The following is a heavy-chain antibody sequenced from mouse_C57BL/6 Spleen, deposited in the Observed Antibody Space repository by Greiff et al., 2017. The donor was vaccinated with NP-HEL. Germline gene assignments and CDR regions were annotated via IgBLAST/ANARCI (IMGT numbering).Heavy chain of an antibody. D-gene: IGHD4-1*01. CDR1: GSTFTSYW. J-gene: IGHJ3*01. V-gene: IGHV1-52*01. CDR3: ERLGPSRFAY. CDR2: IDPSDSET. Sequence: QVQLQQPGAELVRPGSSVKLSCKASGSTFTSYWMHWVKQTPIQGLEWIGNIDPSDSETHYNQKFKDKATLSVDKSSSTAYLQLSRPASEDSAVYYCERLGPSRFAYWGEGTLVTVSA.